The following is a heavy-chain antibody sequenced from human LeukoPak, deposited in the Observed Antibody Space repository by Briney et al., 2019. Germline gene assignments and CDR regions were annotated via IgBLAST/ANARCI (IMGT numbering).Heavy chain of an antibody. Sequence: PGGSLGLSCAASGFIFSDHYMDWVRQAPGKGLEWVGRTRNEANIYTTKYAASVKGRFTISRDDSKNSLYLQMNSLKTEDTAVYYCASPVGATTVRAFDIWGQGTMVTVSS. D-gene: IGHD1-26*01. V-gene: IGHV3-72*01. J-gene: IGHJ3*02. CDR2: TRNEANIYTT. CDR1: GFIFSDHY. CDR3: ASPVGATTVRAFDI.